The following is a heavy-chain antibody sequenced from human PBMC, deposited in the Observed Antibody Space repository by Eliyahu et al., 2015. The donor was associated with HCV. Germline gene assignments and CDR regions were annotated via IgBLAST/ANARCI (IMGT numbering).Heavy chain of an antibody. Sequence: EVQLVESGGGLVQPGGSLRLSCAASGFTFSNYWIVLVPPSPGEGAGWGSRINYDGSTTGYADSVKGRFTVSRDNAKNTLDLQMNSLRTEDTAVYYCTRGSDSWGQGTLVTVSS. J-gene: IGHJ4*02. CDR2: INYDGSTT. V-gene: IGHV3-74*01. CDR3: TRGSDS. CDR1: GFTFSNYW.